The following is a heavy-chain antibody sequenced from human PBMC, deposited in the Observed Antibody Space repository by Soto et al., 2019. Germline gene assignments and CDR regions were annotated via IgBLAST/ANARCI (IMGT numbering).Heavy chain of an antibody. J-gene: IGHJ4*02. CDR1: GLTFSSYA. V-gene: IGHV3-30-3*01. D-gene: IGHD3-10*01. CDR2: ISYDGSNK. Sequence: QVQLVESGGGVVQPGRSLRLSCAASGLTFSSYAMQWVRQAPGKGLEWVAVISYDGSNKYYADSVKGRFTISRDNSKNTLYLLMNSLRAEDTAVYYCARDRVTMVRGYLDYWGQGTLVTVSS. CDR3: ARDRVTMVRGYLDY.